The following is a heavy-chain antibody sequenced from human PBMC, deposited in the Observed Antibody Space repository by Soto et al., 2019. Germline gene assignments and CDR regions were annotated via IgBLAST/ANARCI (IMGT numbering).Heavy chain of an antibody. CDR3: ARDASYFGASGLWFGELSRLRNWFDS. J-gene: IGHJ5*01. CDR1: GYTFTSYG. CDR2: ISAYNGNT. Sequence: GASVKVSCKASGYTFTSYGISWVRQAPGQGLEWMGWISAYNGNTNYAQKLQGRVTMTTDTSTSTAYMELRSLRSDDTAVYYCARDASYFGASGLWFGELSRLRNWFDSWGQGSLVIVSS. D-gene: IGHD3-10*01. V-gene: IGHV1-18*01.